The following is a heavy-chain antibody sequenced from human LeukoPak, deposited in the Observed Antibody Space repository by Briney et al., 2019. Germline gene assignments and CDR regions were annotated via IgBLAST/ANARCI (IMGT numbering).Heavy chain of an antibody. V-gene: IGHV4-61*10. D-gene: IGHD6-13*01. J-gene: IGHJ4*02. CDR3: ARVTYSSSWERAAYFDY. CDR2: IYTSGST. CDR1: GGSVSSGGFS. Sequence: SETLSLTCAVSGGSVSSGGFSWSWSRQPAGKGLEWIGRIYTSGSTNYHPSLKSRVTISVDTSKTQYSLKLSSVTAADTAVYYCARVTYSSSWERAAYFDYWGQGTLVTVSS.